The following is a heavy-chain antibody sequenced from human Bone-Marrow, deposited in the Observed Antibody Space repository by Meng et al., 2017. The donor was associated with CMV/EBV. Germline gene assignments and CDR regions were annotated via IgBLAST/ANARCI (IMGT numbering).Heavy chain of an antibody. J-gene: IGHJ6*02. V-gene: IGHV1-8*03. CDR2: MNPNSGNT. CDR3: ARGGWGTYDFWCGYPIRDYGMDF. D-gene: IGHD3-3*01. Sequence: GESLKVSCKASGYTFTSYDINWVRQATGQGLEWMGWMNPNSGNTGYAQKFQGRVTITRNTSISTAYMELSSLRSEDTAVYYCARGGWGTYDFWCGYPIRDYGMDFWGQGTMVTVSS. CDR1: GYTFTSYD.